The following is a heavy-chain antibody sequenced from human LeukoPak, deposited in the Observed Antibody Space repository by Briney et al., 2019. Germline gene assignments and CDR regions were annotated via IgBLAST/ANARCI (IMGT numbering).Heavy chain of an antibody. CDR1: GFTFSSYA. V-gene: IGHV3-23*01. D-gene: IGHD3-10*01. Sequence: GSLRLSCAASGFTFSSYAMSWVRQAPGKGLEWVSAISGSGGSTYYADSVKGRFTISRDNSKNTLYLQMNSLRAEDTAVYYCANAPMVRGVIESWGQGTLVTVSS. CDR2: ISGSGGST. CDR3: ANAPMVRGVIES. J-gene: IGHJ5*02.